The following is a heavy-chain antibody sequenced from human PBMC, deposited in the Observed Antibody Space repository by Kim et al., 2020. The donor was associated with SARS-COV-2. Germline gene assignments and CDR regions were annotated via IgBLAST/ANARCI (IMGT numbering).Heavy chain of an antibody. V-gene: IGHV1-69*13. J-gene: IGHJ6*02. CDR3: AREPYTGTTYYYYGMDV. D-gene: IGHD1-1*01. CDR1: GGTFSSYA. Sequence: SVKVSCKASGGTFSSYAISWVRQAPGQGLEWMGGIIPIFGTANYAQKFQGRVTITADESTSTAYMELSSLRSEDTAVYYCAREPYTGTTYYYYGMDVWGQGTTVTVSS. CDR2: IIPIFGTA.